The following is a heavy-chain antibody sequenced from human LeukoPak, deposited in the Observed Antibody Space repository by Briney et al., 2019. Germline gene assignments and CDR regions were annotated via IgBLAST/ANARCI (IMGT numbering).Heavy chain of an antibody. Sequence: GGSLRLSCAASGFTFSSYSMNWVRQAPGKGLEWVSSISSSSSYIYYADSVKGRFTISRDNAKNSLYLQMNSLRAEDTAVYYCAKDPPGAYGGNSQFDYWGQGTLVTVSS. CDR1: GFTFSSYS. CDR2: ISSSSSYI. D-gene: IGHD4-23*01. J-gene: IGHJ4*02. CDR3: AKDPPGAYGGNSQFDY. V-gene: IGHV3-21*04.